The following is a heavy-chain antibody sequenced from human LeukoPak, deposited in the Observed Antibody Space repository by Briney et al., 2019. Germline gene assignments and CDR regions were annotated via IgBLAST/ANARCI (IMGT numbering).Heavy chain of an antibody. V-gene: IGHV3-23*01. CDR3: ARDRHSTSWLVEY. J-gene: IGHJ4*02. CDR1: GFTFSSYA. D-gene: IGHD6-13*01. CDR2: ISGSGGST. Sequence: GGSLRLSCAASGFTFSSYAMTWVRQAPGKGLEWVSLISGSGGSTYYADPVKGRFTISRDNSKNTLYLQMNSLRVEDTAVYYCARDRHSTSWLVEYWGQGTLVTVSS.